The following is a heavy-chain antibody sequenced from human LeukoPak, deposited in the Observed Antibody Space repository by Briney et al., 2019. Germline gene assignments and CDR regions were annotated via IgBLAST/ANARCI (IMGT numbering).Heavy chain of an antibody. V-gene: IGHV4-59*12. J-gene: IGHJ4*02. Sequence: PSETLSLTCTVSGGSISSYYWSWIRQPPGKGLEWIGYIYYSGSTNYNPSLKSRVTISVDTSKNQFSLKLSSVTAADTAVYYCARGRRIRRDGSHHFDYWGQGTLVTVSS. CDR1: GGSISSYY. CDR2: IYYSGST. D-gene: IGHD5-24*01. CDR3: ARGRRIRRDGSHHFDY.